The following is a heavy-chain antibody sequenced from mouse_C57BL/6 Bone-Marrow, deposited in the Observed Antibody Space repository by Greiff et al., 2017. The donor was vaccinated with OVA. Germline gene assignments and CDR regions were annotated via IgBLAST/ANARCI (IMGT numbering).Heavy chain of an antibody. CDR3: TTGDYDLRYFDV. CDR2: IDPENGDT. D-gene: IGHD2-4*01. Sequence: VQLKQSGAELVRPGASVKLSCTASGFNIKDDYMHWVKQRPEQGLEWIGWIDPENGDTEYASKFQGKATITADTSSNTAYLQLSSLTSEDTAVYYCTTGDYDLRYFDVWGTGTTVTVSS. J-gene: IGHJ1*03. V-gene: IGHV14-4*01. CDR1: GFNIKDDY.